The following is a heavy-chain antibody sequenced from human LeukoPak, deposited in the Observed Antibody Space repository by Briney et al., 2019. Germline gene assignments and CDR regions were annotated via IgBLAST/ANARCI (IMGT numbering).Heavy chain of an antibody. V-gene: IGHV1-46*01. CDR2: INPSGGST. Sequence: ASVKVSCKASGYTFTTYYVHWVQQAPGQGLEWMGIINPSGGSTSYAQKFQGRVTMTRDMSTSTVYMELSSLRSEDTAVYYCARESIAARSYYYYYMDVWGKGTTVTVSS. CDR1: GYTFTTYY. CDR3: ARESIAARSYYYYYMDV. J-gene: IGHJ6*03. D-gene: IGHD6-6*01.